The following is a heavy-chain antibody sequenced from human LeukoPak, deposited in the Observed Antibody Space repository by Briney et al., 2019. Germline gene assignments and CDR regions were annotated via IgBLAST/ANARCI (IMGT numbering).Heavy chain of an antibody. CDR2: IYYSGST. D-gene: IGHD3-3*01. CDR1: GGPLTSYY. J-gene: IGHJ4*02. Sequence: PSETLSLTCAVSGGPLTSYYWSWIRQPPGKGLEWIGYIYYSGSTNYNPSLKSRVTISVDTSKNQFSLKLTSVTAADTAVYYCGSRRTAMFGVIKGPIDYWGQGTLVTVSS. V-gene: IGHV4-59*12. CDR3: GSRRTAMFGVIKGPIDY.